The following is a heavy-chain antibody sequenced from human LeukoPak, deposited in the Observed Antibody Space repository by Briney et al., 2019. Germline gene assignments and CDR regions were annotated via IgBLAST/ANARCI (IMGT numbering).Heavy chain of an antibody. Sequence: PGGSLRLSCPASGFTFGDYAMSWVRQAPGRGLEWVSSISSTSSNIYYADSVKGRFTISRDNAKNSLYLQMNSLRAEDTAVYYCASTEYSPWYSFDYWGQGTLVTVSS. CDR2: ISSTSSNI. CDR3: ASTEYSPWYSFDY. D-gene: IGHD6-6*01. J-gene: IGHJ4*02. V-gene: IGHV3-21*01. CDR1: GFTFGDYA.